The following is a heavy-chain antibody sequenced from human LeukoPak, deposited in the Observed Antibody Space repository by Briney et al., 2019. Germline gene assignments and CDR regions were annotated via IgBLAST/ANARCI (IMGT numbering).Heavy chain of an antibody. CDR3: CAEYSGSSGWFDP. Sequence: SETLSLTCTVSGGSISTYYWSWIRQPPGKGLQWIGYIFYSGSTNYTPSLKSRVTISIDKSKNQFSLKLRSVTAADTAVYYCCAEYSGSSGWFDPWGQGTLVTVSS. D-gene: IGHD6-6*01. V-gene: IGHV4-59*12. CDR1: GGSISTYY. CDR2: IFYSGST. J-gene: IGHJ5*02.